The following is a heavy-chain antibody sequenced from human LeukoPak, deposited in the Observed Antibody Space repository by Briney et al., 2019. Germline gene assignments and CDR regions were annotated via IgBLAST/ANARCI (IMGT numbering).Heavy chain of an antibody. CDR2: INHSGST. CDR1: GGSFSGYY. D-gene: IGHD3-10*01. J-gene: IGHJ3*02. V-gene: IGHV4-34*01. Sequence: PSETLSLTCAVYGGSFSGYYWSWIRQPPGKGLEWIGEINHSGSTNYNPSLKSRVTISVDTSKNQFSLKLSSVTAADTAVYYCASGPYGSGSYRHSWAFDIWGQGTMATVSS. CDR3: ASGPYGSGSYRHSWAFDI.